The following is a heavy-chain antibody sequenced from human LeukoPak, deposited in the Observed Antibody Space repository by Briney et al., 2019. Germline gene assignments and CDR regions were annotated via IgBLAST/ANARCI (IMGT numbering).Heavy chain of an antibody. CDR3: ARRYYYGSGSYDI. CDR1: GGSFSCYY. Sequence: PPETMSLTCAVYGGSFSCYYWSWIRQPPGKGLEWIGEINHSGSTNYNPALKSRVTRSVDTSKNQCSLKLSSVTAADTAVYYYARRYYYGSGSYDIWGQGTMVAVSS. CDR2: INHSGST. J-gene: IGHJ3*02. V-gene: IGHV4-34*01. D-gene: IGHD3-10*01.